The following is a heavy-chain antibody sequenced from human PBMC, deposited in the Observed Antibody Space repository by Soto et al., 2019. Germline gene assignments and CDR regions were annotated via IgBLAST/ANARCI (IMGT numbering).Heavy chain of an antibody. V-gene: IGHV1-69*02. CDR2: IIPILGIA. CDR3: ATPLGSAGN. CDR1: GGTFSSYI. J-gene: IGHJ4*02. D-gene: IGHD2-15*01. Sequence: QVQLVQSGAEVKKPGSSVKVSCKASGGTFSSYIISWVRQAPGQGLEWMGRIIPILGIANYAQKFQGRVTSXEDKPTSTAYMELRSLRSEDTAVDYWATPLGSAGNWGQGTLVTVSS.